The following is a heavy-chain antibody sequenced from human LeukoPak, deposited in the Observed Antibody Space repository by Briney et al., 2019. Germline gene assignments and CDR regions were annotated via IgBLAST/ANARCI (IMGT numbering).Heavy chain of an antibody. CDR2: IRSKANSYAT. CDR1: GFTFSGSA. V-gene: IGHV3-73*01. Sequence: GALRLSCAASGFTFSGSAMHWVRQASGKGLEWVGRIRSKANSYATAYAASVKGRFTISRDDSKNTAYLQMNSLRAEDTAVYYCAKDRTYSSGWKDLFAKSFFDYWGQGTLVTVSS. D-gene: IGHD6-19*01. J-gene: IGHJ4*02. CDR3: AKDRTYSSGWKDLFAKSFFDY.